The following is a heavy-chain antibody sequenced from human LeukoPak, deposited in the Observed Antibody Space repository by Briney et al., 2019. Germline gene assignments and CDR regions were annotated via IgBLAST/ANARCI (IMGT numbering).Heavy chain of an antibody. CDR1: GGSISSYY. CDR2: IYDRGST. Sequence: SETLSLTCTVSGGSISSYYWSWIRQPPGKGLEWIGNIYDRGSTKYNPSLKSRVTISVDTSKNQFSLRLSSVTAADTAVYYCARGRTFDNWGQGTLVTASS. V-gene: IGHV4-59*01. J-gene: IGHJ4*02. CDR3: ARGRTFDN.